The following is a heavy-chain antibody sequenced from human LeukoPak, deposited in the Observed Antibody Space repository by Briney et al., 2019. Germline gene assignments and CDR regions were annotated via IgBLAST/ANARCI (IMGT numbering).Heavy chain of an antibody. J-gene: IGHJ3*01. CDR1: GYTFTGYY. CDR2: INPNSGGT. Sequence: GASVKVSCKASGYTFTGYYMHWVRQAPGQGLEWMGWINPNSGGTNYAQKFQGRVTMTRDTSISTAYMELSRLRSDDTAVYYCARGNYGSGSYYNVPLWGQGTMVTVSS. V-gene: IGHV1-2*02. CDR3: ARGNYGSGSYYNVPL. D-gene: IGHD3-10*01.